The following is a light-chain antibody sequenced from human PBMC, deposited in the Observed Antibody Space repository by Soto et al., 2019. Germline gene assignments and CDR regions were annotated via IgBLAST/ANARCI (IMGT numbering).Light chain of an antibody. CDR3: QQYYTFPLYT. CDR2: DAS. J-gene: IGKJ2*01. Sequence: VIWMTQSPSLLSAITGDRVTISCRMSQDIGHFLAWYRQKPGKAPELLIYDASKLQTGVPSRFSGSGSVTDFSLTISSLQSEDFATYYCQQYYTFPLYTFGQGTKLEI. V-gene: IGKV1D-8*01. CDR1: QDIGHF.